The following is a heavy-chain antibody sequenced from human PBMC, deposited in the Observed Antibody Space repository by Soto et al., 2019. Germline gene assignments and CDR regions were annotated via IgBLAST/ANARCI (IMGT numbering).Heavy chain of an antibody. Sequence: QVQLVQSGAEVKKPGSSVKVSCKASGGTFSSYAISCVRQAPGQWLEWMGGIIPIFGTANYAQKFQGRVTITADESTSTAYMELSSLRSEDTAVYYCARGEGVYAVTPKNGMDVWGQGTTVTVSS. CDR2: IIPIFGTA. V-gene: IGHV1-69*01. D-gene: IGHD4-17*01. CDR1: GGTFSSYA. J-gene: IGHJ6*02. CDR3: ARGEGVYAVTPKNGMDV.